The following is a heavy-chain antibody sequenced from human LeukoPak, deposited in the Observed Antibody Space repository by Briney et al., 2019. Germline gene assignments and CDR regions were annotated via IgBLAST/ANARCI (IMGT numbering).Heavy chain of an antibody. J-gene: IGHJ3*02. CDR3: ARQTNMYSSSSGDAFDI. V-gene: IGHV3-21*01. CDR1: VFTFSSYN. Sequence: GVSLRLSCAASVFTFSSYNMNWVRQAPGKALEWVSSISSSSNYIYYADSVKGRFTISRDNAKNSLYLQMNRVGAEDTAVYYCARQTNMYSSSSGDAFDIWGQGTMVTVSS. D-gene: IGHD6-6*01. CDR2: ISSSSNYI.